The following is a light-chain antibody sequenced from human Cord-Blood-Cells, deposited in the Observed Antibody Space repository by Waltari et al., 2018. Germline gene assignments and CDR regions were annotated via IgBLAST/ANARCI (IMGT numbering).Light chain of an antibody. CDR1: QSISSW. V-gene: IGKV1-5*03. J-gene: IGKJ1*01. CDR2: KAS. CDR3: QQYNSYSWT. Sequence: DIQMTQSPSTLSASVGDRVTITCRASQSISSWLAWYQQKPGKAPKLLIYKASSLESGVPSRFSGIGSWTEFTLTISSLQPDDFATYYCQQYNSYSWTFGQGTKVEIK.